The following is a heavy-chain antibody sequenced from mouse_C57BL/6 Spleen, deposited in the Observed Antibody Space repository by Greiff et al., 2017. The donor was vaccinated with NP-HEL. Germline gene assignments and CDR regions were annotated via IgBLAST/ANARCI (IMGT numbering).Heavy chain of an antibody. D-gene: IGHD2-5*01. CDR2: INPSNGGT. J-gene: IGHJ4*01. CDR3: AGYYSNLYAMDY. CDR1: GYTFTSYW. Sequence: VQLQQSGTELVKPGASVKLSCKASGYTFTSYWMHWVKQRPGQGLEWIGNINPSNGGTNYYEKFKSKATLTVDKSSSTAYMQLSSLTSEDSAVYYCAGYYSNLYAMDYWGQGTSVTVSS. V-gene: IGHV1-53*01.